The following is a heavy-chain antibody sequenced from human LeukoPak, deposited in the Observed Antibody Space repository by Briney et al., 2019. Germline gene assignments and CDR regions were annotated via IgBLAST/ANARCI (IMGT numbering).Heavy chain of an antibody. CDR2: IYYSGST. CDR3: ARDSDYDYVWGSYRFFVGGAFDI. J-gene: IGHJ3*02. V-gene: IGHV4-59*01. Sequence: SETLSLTCTVSGGSISSYYWSWIRQPPGKGLEWIGYIYYSGSTNYNPSLKSRVTISVDTSKNQFSLKLSSVTAADTAVYYCARDSDYDYVWGSYRFFVGGAFDIWGQGTMGTVSS. D-gene: IGHD3-16*02. CDR1: GGSISSYY.